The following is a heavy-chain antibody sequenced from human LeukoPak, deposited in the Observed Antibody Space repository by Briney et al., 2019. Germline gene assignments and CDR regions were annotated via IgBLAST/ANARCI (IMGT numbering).Heavy chain of an antibody. Sequence: GGSLRLSCAASGFTFRTYATAWVRQAPGKGLEWVSAIGSSGSSTYYADSVKGRFIISRDNSDNTPALQMNSLTADDTATYYCAKRERERVSWYFFDYWGQGVLVTVSS. J-gene: IGHJ4*02. CDR1: GFTFRTYA. CDR3: AKRERERVSWYFFDY. V-gene: IGHV3-23*01. D-gene: IGHD1-26*01. CDR2: IGSSGSST.